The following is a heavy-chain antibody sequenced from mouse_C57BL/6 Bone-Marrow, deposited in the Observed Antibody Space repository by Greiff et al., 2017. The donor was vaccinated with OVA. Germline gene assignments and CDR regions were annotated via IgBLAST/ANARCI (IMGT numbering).Heavy chain of an antibody. J-gene: IGHJ4*01. V-gene: IGHV5-12*01. D-gene: IGHD2-3*01. Sequence: EVKLVESGGGLVQPGGSLKLSCAASGFTFSDYYMYWVRQTPEKRLEWVAYISNGGGSTYYPDTVKGRFTISRDNAKNTLYLQMSHLKSEDTAMYYCAREMVPYYYAMDYWGQGTSVTVSS. CDR1: GFTFSDYY. CDR3: AREMVPYYYAMDY. CDR2: ISNGGGST.